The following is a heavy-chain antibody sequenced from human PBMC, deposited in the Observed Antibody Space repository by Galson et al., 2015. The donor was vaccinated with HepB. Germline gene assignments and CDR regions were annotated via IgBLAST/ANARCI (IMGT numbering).Heavy chain of an antibody. CDR2: IYTSGST. V-gene: IGHV4-4*07. CDR3: AREPGGGYCTNGVCYSPNWFDP. CDR1: GGSISSYY. J-gene: IGHJ5*02. Sequence: ETLSLTCTVSGGSISSYYWSWIRQPAGKGLEWIGRIYTSGSTNYNPSLKSRVTMSVDTSKNQFSLKLSSVTAADTAVYYCAREPGGGYCTNGVCYSPNWFDPWGQGTLVTVSS. D-gene: IGHD2-8*01.